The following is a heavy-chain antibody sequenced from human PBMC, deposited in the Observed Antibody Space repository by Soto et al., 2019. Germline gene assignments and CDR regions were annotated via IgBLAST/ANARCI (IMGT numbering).Heavy chain of an antibody. CDR1: GGSISSYY. CDR3: ARRLHSHGDNWVEP. D-gene: IGHD3-16*01. J-gene: IGHJ5*01. CDR2: IYYSGST. Sequence: PSETLSLTFTVSGGSISSYYWSWIRQPPGKGLEWIGYIYYSGSTNYNPSLKSRVTKSVDTSKNQFSLKLSSVTAADTAVYYCARRLHSHGDNWVEPWCQGTLVTVSS. V-gene: IGHV4-59*08.